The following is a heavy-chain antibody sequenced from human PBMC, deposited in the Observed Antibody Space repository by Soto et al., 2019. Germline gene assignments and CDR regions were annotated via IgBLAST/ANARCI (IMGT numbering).Heavy chain of an antibody. Sequence: SETLSLTCAVYGGPFSGYYWSWIRQPPGKGLEWIGEINHSGSTNYNPSLKSRFTISVDTSKSQFSLKLSSVTAADTAVFYCARGRTGTTLAWFVPWGQGTLVTVSS. CDR2: INHSGST. V-gene: IGHV4-34*01. CDR3: ARGRTGTTLAWFVP. D-gene: IGHD1-7*01. J-gene: IGHJ5*02. CDR1: GGPFSGYY.